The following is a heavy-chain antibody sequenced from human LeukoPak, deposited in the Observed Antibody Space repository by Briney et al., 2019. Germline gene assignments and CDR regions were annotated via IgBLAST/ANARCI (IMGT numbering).Heavy chain of an antibody. J-gene: IGHJ5*02. CDR2: ISHSGSSI. CDR1: GFTFSGSY. Sequence: KSGGSLRLSCAASGFTFSGSYMSWIRQAPGKGLELVSYISHSGSSIVYADSVKGRFIISRDNAKTSLDLQMNSLRAEDTAMYYCARATGRANGAHFDQWGQGTLVTVSS. CDR3: ARATGRANGAHFDQ. V-gene: IGHV3-11*01. D-gene: IGHD4-17*01.